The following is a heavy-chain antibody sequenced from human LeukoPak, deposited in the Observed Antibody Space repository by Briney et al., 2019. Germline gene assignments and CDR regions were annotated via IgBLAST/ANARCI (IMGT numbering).Heavy chain of an antibody. CDR2: ISYDGSSK. CDR3: ARSSGWYFFDY. J-gene: IGHJ4*02. Sequence: GGSLRLSCAASGFTFSSYAMHWVRQAPGKGLEWVAVISYDGSSKYYADSMKGRFTISRDNSKNTLYLQMNSLRAEDTAVYYCARSSGWYFFDYWGQGTLVTGSS. D-gene: IGHD6-19*01. V-gene: IGHV3-30*03. CDR1: GFTFSSYA.